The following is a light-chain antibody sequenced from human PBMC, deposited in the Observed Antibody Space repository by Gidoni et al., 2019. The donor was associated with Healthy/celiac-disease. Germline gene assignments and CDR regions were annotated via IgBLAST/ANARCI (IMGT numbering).Light chain of an antibody. CDR2: AAS. CDR1: QGLSSY. J-gene: IGKJ4*01. V-gene: IGKV1-8*01. CDR3: QQYYSYPLT. Sequence: AIRMTQSPSSFSASTGDRVTITCRASQGLSSYLAWYQQKPGKAPKLLIYAASTLQSGVPSRFSGSGSGTDFTLTISCLQSEDFATYYCQQYYSYPLTFGGGTKVGIK.